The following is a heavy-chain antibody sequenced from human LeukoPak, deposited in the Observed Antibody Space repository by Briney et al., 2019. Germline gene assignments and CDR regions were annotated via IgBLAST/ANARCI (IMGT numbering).Heavy chain of an antibody. CDR2: MYSDGST. J-gene: IGHJ4*02. CDR1: GFIVSSNY. D-gene: IGHD3-22*01. Sequence: PGGSLRLSCAASGFIVSSNYMSWVRQAPGKGLEWASVMYSDGSTYYADSVKGRFTVSRDNSKNTLYLQMNNLRAEDTAVYYCATAAYDSSGYTANHDYWGQGTLVTVSS. CDR3: ATAAYDSSGYTANHDY. V-gene: IGHV3-53*01.